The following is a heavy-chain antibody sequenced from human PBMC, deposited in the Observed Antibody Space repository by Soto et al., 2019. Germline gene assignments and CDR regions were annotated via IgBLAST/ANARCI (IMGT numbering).Heavy chain of an antibody. V-gene: IGHV2-5*01. J-gene: IGHJ1*01. Sequence: QITLKESGPTLAKPTQTLTLTCTFSGFSISTSGVSVGWFRQPPGKALEWLALIYWNEDKRYTPSLKSRLTMSKDTSKADVVLAMTDIDPADTATYFCAQSMSGYYLPYFHLWGQGTLVTVS. CDR2: IYWNEDK. D-gene: IGHD3-22*01. CDR3: AQSMSGYYLPYFHL. CDR1: GFSISTSGVS.